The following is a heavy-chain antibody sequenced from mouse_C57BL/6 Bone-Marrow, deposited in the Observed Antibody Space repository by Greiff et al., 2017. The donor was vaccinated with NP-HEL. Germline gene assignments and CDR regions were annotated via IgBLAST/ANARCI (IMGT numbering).Heavy chain of an antibody. CDR3: ARVLYYYGSSWFAY. V-gene: IGHV5-6*01. D-gene: IGHD1-1*01. J-gene: IGHJ3*01. Sequence: EVQVVESGGDLVKPGGSLKLSCAASGFTFSSYGMSWVRRTPDKRLEWVATISSGGSYTYYPDSVKGRFTISRDNAKNTLYLQMSSLKSEDTAMYYCARVLYYYGSSWFAYWGQGTLVTVSA. CDR2: ISSGGSYT. CDR1: GFTFSSYG.